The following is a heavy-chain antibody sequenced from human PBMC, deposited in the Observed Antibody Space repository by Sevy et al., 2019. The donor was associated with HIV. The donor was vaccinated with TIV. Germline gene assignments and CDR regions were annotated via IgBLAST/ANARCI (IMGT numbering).Heavy chain of an antibody. Sequence: GGSLRLSCAASGFTFSSYSMNWVRQAPGKGLEWVSYISSSSTIYYEDSVNGRVTISRDNAKKSLYLQMNSLRAEDTAVYYCARRYNWNSRYYGMDVWGQGTTVTVSS. D-gene: IGHD1-7*01. J-gene: IGHJ6*02. V-gene: IGHV3-48*01. CDR1: GFTFSSYS. CDR3: ARRYNWNSRYYGMDV. CDR2: ISSSSTI.